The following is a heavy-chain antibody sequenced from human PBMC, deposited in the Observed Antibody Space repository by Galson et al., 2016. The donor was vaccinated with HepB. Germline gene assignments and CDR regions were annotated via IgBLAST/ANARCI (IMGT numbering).Heavy chain of an antibody. CDR1: GYTFTNYG. Sequence: SCKASGYTFTNYGITWVRQAPGQGLEWMGWISPYNGNTNYAQKLQGRVTMTTDTSTNTAYMELRSLRSDDTAVYYCARHTYDNAYWGQGTLVTVSS. J-gene: IGHJ4*02. D-gene: IGHD3-22*01. CDR3: ARHTYDNAY. V-gene: IGHV1-18*01. CDR2: ISPYNGNT.